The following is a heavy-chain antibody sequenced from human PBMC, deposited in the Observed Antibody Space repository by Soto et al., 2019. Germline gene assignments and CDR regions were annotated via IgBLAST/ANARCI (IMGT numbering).Heavy chain of an antibody. CDR1: GYSFSSFW. D-gene: IGHD5-18*01. CDR3: GRVRVDKAEGWFDP. V-gene: IGHV5-10-1*01. CDR2: IDPSDSYA. J-gene: IGHJ5*02. Sequence: GESLKISCKASGYSFSSFWITWVRQMPGKGLEWMGRIDPSDSYANYSPSFQGHVTFSADKSINTAYLQWSSLKASDTAMYYCGRVRVDKAEGWFDPWGQGTLVTAPQ.